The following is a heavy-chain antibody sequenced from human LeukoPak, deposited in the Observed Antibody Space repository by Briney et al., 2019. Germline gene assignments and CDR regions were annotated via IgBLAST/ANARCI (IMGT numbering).Heavy chain of an antibody. CDR1: GYTFTGYD. D-gene: IGHD1-1*01. J-gene: IGHJ4*02. CDR2: INPNSGAT. V-gene: IGHV1-2*02. Sequence: ASVKVSCKASGYTFTGYDMHWVRQAPGQGLEWMGWINPNSGATLYAQKFQGRVTMTRDTSINTAYMELSSLRSDDTAVYYCTRAKRVIFDYWGQGTLVTVSS. CDR3: TRAKRVIFDY.